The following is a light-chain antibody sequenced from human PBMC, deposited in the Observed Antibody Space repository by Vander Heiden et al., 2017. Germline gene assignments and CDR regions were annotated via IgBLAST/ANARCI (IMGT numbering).Light chain of an antibody. V-gene: IGLV1-40*01. J-gene: IGLJ3*02. CDR2: GND. CDR1: SPNIGAGHD. CDR3: QSYDSSLSGYWV. Sequence: QSVLTQPPSVSGAPGQRVTISCTGSSPNIGAGHDVHWYQQLPGTAPNLLIYGNDNRPSGVPDRFSGSKSGTSASLAITGLQAEDEADYYCQSYDSSLSGYWVFGGGTKLTVL.